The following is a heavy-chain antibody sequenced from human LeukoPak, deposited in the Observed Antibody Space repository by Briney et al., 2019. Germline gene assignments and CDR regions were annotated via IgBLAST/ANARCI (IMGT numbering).Heavy chain of an antibody. J-gene: IGHJ4*02. CDR1: GFIVGSNY. Sequence: GGSLRLSCAASGFIVGSNYMSWVRQAPGKGLEWVSVIYSGGATHYADSMKGRFTISRDNSKNTLFLQMNSLRAEDTAVYYCALGRDCSSSSCASDPFDYWGQGTLVTVSS. CDR2: IYSGGAT. CDR3: ALGRDCSSSSCASDPFDY. V-gene: IGHV3-53*01. D-gene: IGHD2-2*01.